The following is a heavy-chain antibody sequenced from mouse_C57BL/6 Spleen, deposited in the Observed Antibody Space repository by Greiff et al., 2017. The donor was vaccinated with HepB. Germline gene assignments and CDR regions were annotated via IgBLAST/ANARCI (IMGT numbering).Heavy chain of an antibody. CDR1: GYSITSGYY. CDR3: ARESNYGYFDY. CDR2: ISYDGSN. D-gene: IGHD2-5*01. Sequence: ESGPGLVKPSQSLSLTCSVTGYSITSGYYWNWIRQFPGNKLEWMGYISYDGSNNYNPSLKNRISITRDTSKNQFFLKLNSVTTEDTATYYCARESNYGYFDYWGQGTTLTVSS. J-gene: IGHJ2*01. V-gene: IGHV3-6*01.